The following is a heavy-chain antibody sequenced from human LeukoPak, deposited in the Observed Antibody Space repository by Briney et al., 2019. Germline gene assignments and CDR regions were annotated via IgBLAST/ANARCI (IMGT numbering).Heavy chain of an antibody. Sequence: PSETLSLTCTVSGYSISSGYFWGWIRQPPGKGLEWVSVIYSGGSTYYADSVKGRFTISRDNSKSTLYIQMNSLRAEDTAVYYCARAKPKNMVRGLIMRRESRYYFDYWGQGTLVTVSS. D-gene: IGHD3-10*01. CDR2: IYSGGST. CDR1: GYSISSGY. V-gene: IGHV3-53*01. J-gene: IGHJ4*02. CDR3: ARAKPKNMVRGLIMRRESRYYFDY.